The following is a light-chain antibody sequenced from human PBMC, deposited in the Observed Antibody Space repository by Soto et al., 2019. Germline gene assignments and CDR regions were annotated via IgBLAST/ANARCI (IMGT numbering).Light chain of an antibody. V-gene: IGLV2-8*01. CDR3: TSYGGRDNLM. CDR2: EVN. J-gene: IGLJ3*02. CDR1: SSDIGAYNY. Sequence: QSALTQPPSASGSPGQSVTISCTGTSSDIGAYNYVSWFQQHPGEAPKLIISEVNKRPSGVPDRFSSSKSGNTASLTVSGLQAEDEADYYCTSYGGRDNLMFGGGTKLTVL.